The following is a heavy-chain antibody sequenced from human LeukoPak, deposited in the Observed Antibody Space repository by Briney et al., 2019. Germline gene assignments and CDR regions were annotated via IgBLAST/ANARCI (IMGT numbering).Heavy chain of an antibody. CDR1: GYSFTSYW. Sequence: GESLKISCKGSGYSFTSYWISWVRQMPGKGLEWMGRIDPSDSYTNYSPSFRGHVTISGDKSISTAYLQWSSLKASDTAMYYCARLVTPYVCYFDSWGQGTLVTVSS. D-gene: IGHD3-9*01. CDR3: ARLVTPYVCYFDS. V-gene: IGHV5-10-1*01. CDR2: IDPSDSYT. J-gene: IGHJ4*02.